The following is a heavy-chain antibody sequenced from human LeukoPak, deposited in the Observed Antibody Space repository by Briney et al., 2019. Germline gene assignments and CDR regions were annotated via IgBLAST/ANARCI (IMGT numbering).Heavy chain of an antibody. J-gene: IGHJ4*02. Sequence: PGGSLRLSCAASGFTFSSYWMSWVRQAPGKGLEWVANIKEDGSEKYYVDSVKGRFTISRDNAKNSQYLQMNSLRAEDTAVYYCVKDNPRCCGVVPANIDDYWGQGTLVTVSS. V-gene: IGHV3-7*03. CDR3: VKDNPRCCGVVPANIDDY. CDR1: GFTFSSYW. D-gene: IGHD2-15*01. CDR2: IKEDGSEK.